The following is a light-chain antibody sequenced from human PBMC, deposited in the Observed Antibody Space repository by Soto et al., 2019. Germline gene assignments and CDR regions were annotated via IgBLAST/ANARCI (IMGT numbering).Light chain of an antibody. V-gene: IGKV3-15*01. CDR3: QQYDGSVPKT. J-gene: IGKJ1*01. CDR1: QSVSSD. Sequence: EIVMTQSPATLSVSPGERVTLSCGASQSVSSDLAWYQQKPGQAPRLLIYGASTRATGIPARFSGSGSGTDFTLTITRLEPEDFAVYFCQQYDGSVPKTFGQGTKVDIK. CDR2: GAS.